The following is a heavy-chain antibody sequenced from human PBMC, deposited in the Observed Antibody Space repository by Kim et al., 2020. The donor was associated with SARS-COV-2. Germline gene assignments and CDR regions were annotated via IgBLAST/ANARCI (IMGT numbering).Heavy chain of an antibody. CDR1: GGSFSGYY. CDR2: INHSGST. Sequence: SETLSLTCAVYGGSFSGYYWSWIRQPPGKGLEWIGEINHSGSTNYNPSLKSRVTISVDTSKNQFSLKLSSVTAADTAVYYCARGAPHCTNGVCGYYYGMDVWGQGTTVTVSS. D-gene: IGHD2-8*01. J-gene: IGHJ6*02. V-gene: IGHV4-34*01. CDR3: ARGAPHCTNGVCGYYYGMDV.